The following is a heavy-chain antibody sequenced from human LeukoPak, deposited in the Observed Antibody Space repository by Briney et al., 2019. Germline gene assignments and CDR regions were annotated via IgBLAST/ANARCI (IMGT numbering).Heavy chain of an antibody. D-gene: IGHD3-16*01. Sequence: SGGSLRLSCAASGFTVTSNYMSWVRQAPGKGLEWVSVIYSDASTYYADSVKGRFTISRHNSKNTLYLQMNSLRTEDTALYYCARPNYVWRTYRGAIDVWGQGTTVTVSS. CDR1: GFTVTSNY. CDR3: ARPNYVWRTYRGAIDV. J-gene: IGHJ6*02. CDR2: IYSDAST. V-gene: IGHV3-53*04.